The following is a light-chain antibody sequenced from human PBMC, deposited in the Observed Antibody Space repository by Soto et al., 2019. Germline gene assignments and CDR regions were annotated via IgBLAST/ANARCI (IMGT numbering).Light chain of an antibody. CDR1: SSDIGSYNY. V-gene: IGLV2-14*01. J-gene: IGLJ3*02. CDR3: SSYTGTTTV. Sequence: QSALTQPASVSGSPGQSITISCTGASSDIGSYNYVSWYQQLLGKAPKLIIYEVSNRPSGVSNRLSGSKSGNTASLTISGLQTEDEADYYCSSYTGTTTVFGGGTKLTVL. CDR2: EVS.